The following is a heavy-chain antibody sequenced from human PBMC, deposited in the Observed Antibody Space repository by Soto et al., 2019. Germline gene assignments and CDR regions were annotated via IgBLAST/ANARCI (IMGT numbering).Heavy chain of an antibody. CDR1: GYTFTGYY. CDR2: INPNSGGT. CDR3: ARDLYSSGWSKFDY. J-gene: IGHJ4*02. Sequence: QVQLVKSGAEVKKPGASVKVSCKASGYTFTGYYMHWVRQAPGQGLEWMGWINPNSGGTNYAQKFQGWVTMTRDTSISTAYMELSRLRSDDTAVYYCARDLYSSGWSKFDYWGQGTLVTVSS. D-gene: IGHD6-19*01. V-gene: IGHV1-2*04.